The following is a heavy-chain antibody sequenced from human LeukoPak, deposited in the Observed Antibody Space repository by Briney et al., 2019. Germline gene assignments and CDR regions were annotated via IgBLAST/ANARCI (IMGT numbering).Heavy chain of an antibody. CDR3: ARDDADSAYADGDY. J-gene: IGHJ4*02. CDR2: IIPLLGIA. V-gene: IGHV1-69*04. CDR1: GGIFSSYT. Sequence: SVKVSCKASGGIFSSYTISWVRQAPGQGLEWMGRIIPLLGIANYAQKFQGRVTIVADKSTSTAYMELSSLRSEDTAVYYCARDDADSAYADGDYWGQGTLVTVSS. D-gene: IGHD5-12*01.